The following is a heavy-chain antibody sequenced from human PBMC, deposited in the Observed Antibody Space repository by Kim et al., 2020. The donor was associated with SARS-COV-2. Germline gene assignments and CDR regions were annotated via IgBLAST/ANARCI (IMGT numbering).Heavy chain of an antibody. J-gene: IGHJ6*02. CDR2: IKEDGSDK. D-gene: IGHD3-10*01. CDR3: ARDAYGSGSGYYSGLDV. Sequence: GGSLRLSCAASGFTFSDYCMTWVRQAPGKGLEWVANIKEDGSDKFYVVSVKGRFTISRDNSKNSLYLQMNSLRAEDTAVYYCARDAYGSGSGYYSGLDVWGQGTTVTVSS. V-gene: IGHV3-7*03. CDR1: GFTFSDYC.